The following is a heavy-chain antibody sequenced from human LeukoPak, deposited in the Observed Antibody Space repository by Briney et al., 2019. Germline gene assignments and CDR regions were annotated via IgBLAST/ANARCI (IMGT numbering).Heavy chain of an antibody. J-gene: IGHJ4*02. Sequence: SQTLSLTCTVSGGSISSGGYYWSWIRQPPGKGLEWIGEIKHDGSTNYNPSLKSRVTMSLDTSKNQFFLNLNSVTAADTAVYYCARGFSGVVARDWGQGTLVTVSS. CDR3: ARGFSGVVARD. V-gene: IGHV4-39*01. D-gene: IGHD2-15*01. CDR2: IKHDGST. CDR1: GGSISSGGYY.